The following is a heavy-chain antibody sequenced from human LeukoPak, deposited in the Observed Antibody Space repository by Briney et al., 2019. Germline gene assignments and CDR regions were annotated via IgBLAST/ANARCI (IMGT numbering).Heavy chain of an antibody. V-gene: IGHV4-59*01. D-gene: IGHD5-24*01. J-gene: IGHJ5*02. CDR2: IYYSGST. Sequence: ASETLSLTCTVSGGSISSYYWSWIRQPPGKGLEWIGYIYYSGSTNYNPSLKSRVTISVDTSKNQFYLKLSSVTAADTAVYYCARDSEAGWQTNWFDPWGQGTLVTVSS. CDR3: ARDSEAGWQTNWFDP. CDR1: GGSISSYY.